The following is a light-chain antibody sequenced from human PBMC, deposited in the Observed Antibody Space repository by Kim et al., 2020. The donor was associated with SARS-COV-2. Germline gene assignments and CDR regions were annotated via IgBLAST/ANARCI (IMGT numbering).Light chain of an antibody. CDR1: QSSTND. CDR3: QQYRNWPWT. CDR2: GAS. J-gene: IGKJ1*01. V-gene: IGKV3-15*01. Sequence: EMVMTQSPATLSLPPGHRATLSCRASQSSTNDLAWYQHKPGRAPRLLIYGASTRATGIPARFSGSGSGTQFTLTISSLEPDDVAVYYCQQYRNWPWTFGQGTKVDIK.